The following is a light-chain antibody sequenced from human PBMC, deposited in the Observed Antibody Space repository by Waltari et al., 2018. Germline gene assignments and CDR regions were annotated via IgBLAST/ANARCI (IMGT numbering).Light chain of an antibody. CDR2: RTS. CDR1: QDIKSD. V-gene: IGKV1-17*01. J-gene: IGKJ4*01. Sequence: DIQMTKFPSSLSASVGDRVTITCRASQDIKSDLVWYQQRPGEAPKRLIYRTSNLQNGVPSRFSGSGSGTEFTLTVNSLQPDDSATYYCLQSNTYPLTFGGGTKVEIK. CDR3: LQSNTYPLT.